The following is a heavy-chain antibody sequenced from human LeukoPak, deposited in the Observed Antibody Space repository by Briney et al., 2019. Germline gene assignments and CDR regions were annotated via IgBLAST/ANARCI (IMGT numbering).Heavy chain of an antibody. V-gene: IGHV3-7*01. CDR1: GFTFSAYS. CDR2: IKQDGSEK. J-gene: IGHJ6*03. Sequence: GGSLRLSCAASGFTFSAYSMNWVRQAPGKGLEWVANIKQDGSEKYYVDSVRGRFTFSRDNAKNSLYLQMNSLRAEDTAVSYCARFRTPYYYMDVWGQGTPVTVSS. CDR3: ARFRTPYYYMDV.